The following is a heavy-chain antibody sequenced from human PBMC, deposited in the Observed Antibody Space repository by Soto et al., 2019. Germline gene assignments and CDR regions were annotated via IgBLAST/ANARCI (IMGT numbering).Heavy chain of an antibody. Sequence: QVPVVQSRAEVKKPGASVKVSCKTSGYTFTDYDINWVRQATGQGLEWMGWVSPDSGNSGYAQQFQGRVTMTSDTSISTVYMELSNLRSEDTAMYYCEVTTGYWGQGTMVTVSS. CDR3: EVTTGY. V-gene: IGHV1-8*01. D-gene: IGHD3-9*01. CDR1: GYTFTDYD. J-gene: IGHJ4*02. CDR2: VSPDSGNS.